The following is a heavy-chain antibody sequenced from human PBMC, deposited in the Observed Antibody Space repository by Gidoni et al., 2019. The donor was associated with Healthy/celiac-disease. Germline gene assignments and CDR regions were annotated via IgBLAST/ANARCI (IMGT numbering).Heavy chain of an antibody. D-gene: IGHD3-10*01. J-gene: IGHJ4*02. V-gene: IGHV3-9*01. CDR1: GFTFDDYA. Sequence: EVQLVESGGGLVQPGRSLRLSCAASGFTFDDYAMHWVRQAPGKGLEWVSGISWNSGSIGYADSVKGRFTISRDNAKNSLYLQMNSLRAEDTALYYCAKECRAVWEHYYGSGDRKGYYFDYWGQGTLVTVSS. CDR2: ISWNSGSI. CDR3: AKECRAVWEHYYGSGDRKGYYFDY.